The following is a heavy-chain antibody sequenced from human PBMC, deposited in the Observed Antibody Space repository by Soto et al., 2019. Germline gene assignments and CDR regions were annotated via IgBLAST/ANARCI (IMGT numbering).Heavy chain of an antibody. CDR1: GYSFTSYW. J-gene: IGHJ6*02. CDR3: ARLSDYGGNSIHYYYGMDV. CDR2: IYPGDSDT. Sequence: GESLKIFCKGSGYSFTSYWIGWVRQMPGKGLEWMGIIYPGDSDTRYSPSFQGQVTISADKSISTAYLQWSSLKASDNAMYYCARLSDYGGNSIHYYYGMDVWGQGTTVTV. D-gene: IGHD4-17*01. V-gene: IGHV5-51*01.